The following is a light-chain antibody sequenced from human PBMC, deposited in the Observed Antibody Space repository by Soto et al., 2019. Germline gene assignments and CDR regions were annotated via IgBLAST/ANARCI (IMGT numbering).Light chain of an antibody. CDR2: EVS. J-gene: IGLJ1*01. V-gene: IGLV2-14*01. CDR1: SSDVGGYNY. Sequence: QSALTQPAPVSGSPGQSITISCTGTSSDVGGYNYVSWYQQHPGKAPKLMIYEVSNRPSGVSNRFSGSKSGNTASLTISGLQAEDEADYYCSSYTRSSTLYVFGPGTKLTVL. CDR3: SSYTRSSTLYV.